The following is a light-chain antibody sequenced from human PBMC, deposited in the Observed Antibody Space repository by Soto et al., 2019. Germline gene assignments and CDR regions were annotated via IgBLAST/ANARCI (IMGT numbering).Light chain of an antibody. CDR2: AAS. CDR1: RSISRY. J-gene: IGKJ1*01. Sequence: DIQITQSNSSLAASVGDRCNMTCRASRSISRYLSWYQQKPGKAPNLLIYAASSLQSGVPSRFSGAGSGTDFTLTIGNLHPEDFAIYYCKQSYSSQWTFGQGSKVDI. V-gene: IGKV1-39*01. CDR3: KQSYSSQWT.